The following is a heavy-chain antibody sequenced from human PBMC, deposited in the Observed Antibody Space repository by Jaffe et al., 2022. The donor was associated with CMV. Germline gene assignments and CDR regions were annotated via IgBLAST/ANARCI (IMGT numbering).Heavy chain of an antibody. Sequence: QVQLVQSGAEVKKPGSSVKVSCKASGGTFSSYAISWVRQAPGQGLEWMGGIIPIFGTANYAQKFQGRVTITADESTSTAYMELSSLRSEDTAVYYCASKVAANLYNWFDPWGQGTLVTVSS. V-gene: IGHV1-69*01. CDR3: ASKVAANLYNWFDP. CDR2: IIPIFGTA. J-gene: IGHJ5*02. CDR1: GGTFSSYA. D-gene: IGHD2-15*01.